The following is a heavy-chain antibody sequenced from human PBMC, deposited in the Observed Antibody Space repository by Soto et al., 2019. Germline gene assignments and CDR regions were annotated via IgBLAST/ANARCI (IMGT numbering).Heavy chain of an antibody. CDR1: GFTFSSYG. CDR2: IWYDGSNK. J-gene: IGHJ1*01. D-gene: IGHD6-13*01. V-gene: IGHV3-33*01. Sequence: GGSLRLSCAASGFTFSSYGMHWVRQAPGKGLEWVAVIWYDGSNKYYADSVKGRFTISRDNSKNTLYLQMNSLGAEDTAVYYCARDPGYSSSWYDFQHWGQGTLVTVSS. CDR3: ARDPGYSSSWYDFQH.